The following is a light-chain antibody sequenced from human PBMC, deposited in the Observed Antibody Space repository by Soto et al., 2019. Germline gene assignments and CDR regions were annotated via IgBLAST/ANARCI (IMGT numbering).Light chain of an antibody. V-gene: IGKV3-20*01. J-gene: IGKJ4*01. CDR2: DAS. CDR1: QTVRNNY. CDR3: QQFSSYPLT. Sequence: EFVFTQSPGTLSLSPEERATLSCRASQTVRNNYLAWYQQKPGQAPRLLIYDASSRATGIPDRFSGGGSGTDFTLTISRLEPEDFAVYYCQQFSSYPLTFGGGTKVDIK.